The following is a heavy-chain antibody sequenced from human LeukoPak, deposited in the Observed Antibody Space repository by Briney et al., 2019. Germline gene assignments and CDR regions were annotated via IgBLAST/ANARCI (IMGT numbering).Heavy chain of an antibody. V-gene: IGHV4-38-2*02. Sequence: SETLSLTCTVSGYSISSGYYWGWIRQPPGKGLEWIGSIYHSGSTYYNPSLKSRVTISVDTSKNQFSLKLSSVTAADTAVYYCARHKLAVAGLTTFDYWGQGTLVTVSS. D-gene: IGHD6-19*01. CDR2: IYHSGST. CDR3: ARHKLAVAGLTTFDY. J-gene: IGHJ4*02. CDR1: GYSISSGYY.